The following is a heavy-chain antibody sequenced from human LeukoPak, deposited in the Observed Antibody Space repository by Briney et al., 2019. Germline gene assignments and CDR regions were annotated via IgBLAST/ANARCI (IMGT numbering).Heavy chain of an antibody. Sequence: ASVKVSCKASGGTFSSYAISWVRQAPGQGLEWMGIINPSGGSTSYAQKFQGRVTMTRDTSTSTVYMELSSLRSEDTAVYYCARGSGLVVPAASNWFDPWGQGTLVTVSS. CDR1: GGTFSSYA. V-gene: IGHV1-46*01. J-gene: IGHJ5*02. CDR3: ARGSGLVVPAASNWFDP. D-gene: IGHD2-2*01. CDR2: INPSGGST.